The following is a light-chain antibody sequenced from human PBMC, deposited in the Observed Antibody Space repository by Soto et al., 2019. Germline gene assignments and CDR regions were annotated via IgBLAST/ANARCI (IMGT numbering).Light chain of an antibody. CDR1: QSVSTY. CDR3: QQYNNWWT. V-gene: IGKV3-11*01. J-gene: IGKJ1*01. Sequence: EIVLTQSPATLSLSPGERATLSCRASQSVSTYLAWFQQLPGQAPRLLIYDASNRATGIPARFSGSGSGTDFTLTISSLEPEDFAVYYCQQYNNWWTFGQGTKVDIK. CDR2: DAS.